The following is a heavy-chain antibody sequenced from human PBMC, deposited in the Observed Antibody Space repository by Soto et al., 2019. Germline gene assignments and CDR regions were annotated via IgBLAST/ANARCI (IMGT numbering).Heavy chain of an antibody. CDR1: GDSVSGGYY. Sequence: QVQLQESGPGLVKPSQTLSLTCTVSGDSVSGGYYWSWVRQRPRKGLERIGYVSPIGTPYYSRSLNSRVSISIDTSKNQLYLEVRSVTAADTAVYYCARDRGSYGMDVWGQGTTVTVSS. CDR3: ARDRGSYGMDV. CDR2: VSPIGTP. J-gene: IGHJ6*02. V-gene: IGHV4-31*03.